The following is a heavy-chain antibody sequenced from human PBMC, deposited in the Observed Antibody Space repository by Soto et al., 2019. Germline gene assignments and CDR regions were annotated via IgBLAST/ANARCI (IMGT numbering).Heavy chain of an antibody. V-gene: IGHV3-30*03. D-gene: IGHD1-1*01. J-gene: IGHJ4*02. CDR3: ARGTIVSRQHLDY. CDR1: GFTFSSYA. Sequence: QVQLVESGGGVVQPGKSLRLSCAASGFTFSSYAMHWARQAPGNGLEWVTVISIRGGDEYYAESVRGRFTISRDNSKNTLYLQMDSLRVEYTAVYYCARGTIVSRQHLDYWGQGTLVTVSS. CDR2: ISIRGGDE.